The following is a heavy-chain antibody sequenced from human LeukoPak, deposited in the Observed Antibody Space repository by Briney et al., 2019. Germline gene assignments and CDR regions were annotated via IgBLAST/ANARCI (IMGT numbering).Heavy chain of an antibody. CDR3: AVKGGYNDLDAPFDY. CDR2: VNGDGSTT. J-gene: IGHJ4*02. Sequence: QSGGSLRLSCAASGFTFSRYWMHWVRQAPGKGLEWVSRVNGDGSTTTYADSVKGRFTISRDNAKNTLYLQMNSLRVEDTAVHFCAVKGGYNDLDAPFDYWGPGTLVTVSS. D-gene: IGHD5-12*01. V-gene: IGHV3-74*01. CDR1: GFTFSRYW.